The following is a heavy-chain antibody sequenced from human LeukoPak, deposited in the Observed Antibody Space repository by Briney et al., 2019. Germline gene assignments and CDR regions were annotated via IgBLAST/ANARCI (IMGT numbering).Heavy chain of an antibody. Sequence: PSETLSLTCTVSGGSISSGGYYWSRIRQHPGKGLEWIGYIYYSGSTYYNPSLKSRVTISVDTSKNQFSLKLSSVTAADTAVYYCAREYGDYAYYYGMDVWGKGTTVTVSS. CDR2: IYYSGST. V-gene: IGHV4-31*03. J-gene: IGHJ6*04. CDR3: AREYGDYAYYYGMDV. D-gene: IGHD4-17*01. CDR1: GGSISSGGYY.